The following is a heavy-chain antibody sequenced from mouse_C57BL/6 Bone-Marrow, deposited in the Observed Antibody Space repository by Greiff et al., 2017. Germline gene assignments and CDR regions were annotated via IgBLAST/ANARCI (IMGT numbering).Heavy chain of an antibody. CDR2: IYTSDSET. J-gene: IGHJ2*01. CDR1: GYTFTSYW. D-gene: IGHD2-14*01. V-gene: IGHV1-61*01. Sequence: QVQLQQPGAELVRPGSSVKLSCKASGYTFTSYWMDWVKQRPGQGLEWIGNIYTSDSETHYNQKFKDKATFTVDKSSSTAYMQLSSLTSEDSAVYYCARSYRFDYWGQGTTLTVSS. CDR3: ARSYRFDY.